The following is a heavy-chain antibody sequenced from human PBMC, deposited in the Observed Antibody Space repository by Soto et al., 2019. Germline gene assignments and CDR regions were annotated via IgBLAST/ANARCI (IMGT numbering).Heavy chain of an antibody. CDR3: ARDLHAVGAVGAGRYYYYDFCV. D-gene: IGHD6-19*01. CDR1: GFTFSSYA. V-gene: IGHV3-30-3*01. CDR2: ISYDETNK. Sequence: QVQLVESGGGVVQPGRSLRLSCAASGFTFSSYAMHWVRQAPGKGLEWVAVISYDETNKYYADSVKGRFTISRDNSKNTLYQEMNRMGADDTAVYYCARDLHAVGAVGAGRYYYYDFCVWGQGTTVTVSS. J-gene: IGHJ6*02.